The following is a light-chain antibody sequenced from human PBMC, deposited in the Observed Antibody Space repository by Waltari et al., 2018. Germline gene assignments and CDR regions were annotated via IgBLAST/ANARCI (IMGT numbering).Light chain of an antibody. CDR1: QRIRRT. Sequence: EIVLTQSPGTLSLSPGARATLSCRASQRIRRTLAWYQQKPGQPPRLLHYGPSNSATGIPDRFSGCGSATDFSLTISRLEPEDVAMYYCQHYVSLPVTFGQGTKVEIK. V-gene: IGKV3-20*01. CDR3: QHYVSLPVT. J-gene: IGKJ1*01. CDR2: GPS.